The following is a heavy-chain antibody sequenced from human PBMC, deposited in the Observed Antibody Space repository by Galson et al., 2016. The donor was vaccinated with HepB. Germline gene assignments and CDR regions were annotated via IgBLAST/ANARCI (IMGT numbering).Heavy chain of an antibody. D-gene: IGHD5-18*01. V-gene: IGHV3-23*01. CDR1: GFTFSSYA. Sequence: SLRLSCAASGFTFSSYAMSWVRQAPGKGLESVSAISGSGGTTYYADSVKGRFTISRDNSKNTLYVQMNSLRAEDMAVYYCAKSGKHLWSIDYWGQGALVTVSS. CDR2: ISGSGGTT. CDR3: AKSGKHLWSIDY. J-gene: IGHJ4*02.